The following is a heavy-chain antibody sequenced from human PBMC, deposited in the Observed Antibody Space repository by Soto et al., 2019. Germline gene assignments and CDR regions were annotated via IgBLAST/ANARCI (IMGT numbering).Heavy chain of an antibody. CDR3: ARAECSNPNCLKAYYSYGLDV. CDR2: IVVGSGNT. Sequence: SVKVYCRASGFTFTSSAVQWVRQARGQRLEWIGWIVVGSGNTNYAQKFQERVTITRDMSTSTDYMELSSLRSEDTAVYYCARAECSNPNCLKAYYSYGLDVWGQGTTVTVSS. D-gene: IGHD2-2*01. V-gene: IGHV1-58*01. CDR1: GFTFTSSA. J-gene: IGHJ6*02.